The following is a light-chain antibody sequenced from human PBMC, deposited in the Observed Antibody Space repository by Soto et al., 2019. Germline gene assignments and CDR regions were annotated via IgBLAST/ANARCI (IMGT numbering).Light chain of an antibody. V-gene: IGKV3-20*01. Sequence: EVALTQSPGTLSLSPGERATLSCRASQSVDRAYLAWYQQKPGQAPRLLIYGASNRATGIPDRFSGSGSWTDLSLTISRLEPEDFAVYYWQQYSDSPPYTFGQGTKLEIK. CDR1: QSVDRAY. CDR3: QQYSDSPPYT. J-gene: IGKJ2*01. CDR2: GAS.